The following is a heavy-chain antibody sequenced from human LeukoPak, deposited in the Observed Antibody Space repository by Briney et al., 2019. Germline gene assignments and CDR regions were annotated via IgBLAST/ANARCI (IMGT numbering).Heavy chain of an antibody. V-gene: IGHV3-20*04. CDR3: ARAPITSPFYFDY. D-gene: IGHD2-2*01. Sequence: GGSLRLSCTASGFDFDAHGMSWVRQAPGKGLEWVAGINWRGGSTGYADPLRGRFTISRDNAKNSLYLQMDSLRAEDTALYYCARAPITSPFYFDYWGQGTLVTVSS. CDR1: GFDFDAHG. J-gene: IGHJ4*02. CDR2: INWRGGST.